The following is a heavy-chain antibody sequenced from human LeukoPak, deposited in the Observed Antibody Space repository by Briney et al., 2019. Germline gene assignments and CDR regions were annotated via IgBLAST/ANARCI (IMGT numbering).Heavy chain of an antibody. Sequence: SETLSLTCTVSGGSISSSSYSWGWIRQPPGKGLEWIGSIYYSGSTYYNPSLKSRVTISVDTSKNQFSLKLSSVTAADTAVYYCATHEVVAAYDIWGQGTMVTVSS. CDR3: ATHEVVAAYDI. D-gene: IGHD2-15*01. CDR1: GGSISSSSYS. CDR2: IYYSGST. J-gene: IGHJ3*02. V-gene: IGHV4-39*01.